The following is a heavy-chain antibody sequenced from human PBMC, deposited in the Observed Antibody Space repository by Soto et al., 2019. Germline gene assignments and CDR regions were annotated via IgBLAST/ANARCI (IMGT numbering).Heavy chain of an antibody. V-gene: IGHV3-33*01. Sequence: GGSLRLSCAASGFTFSSYGMHWVRQAPGKGLEWVAVIWYDGSNKYYADSVKGRFTISRDNSKNTLYLQMNSLRAEDTAVYYCARDQEKKQLVKSWFDPWGQGTLVTVSS. D-gene: IGHD6-13*01. J-gene: IGHJ5*02. CDR3: ARDQEKKQLVKSWFDP. CDR1: GFTFSSYG. CDR2: IWYDGSNK.